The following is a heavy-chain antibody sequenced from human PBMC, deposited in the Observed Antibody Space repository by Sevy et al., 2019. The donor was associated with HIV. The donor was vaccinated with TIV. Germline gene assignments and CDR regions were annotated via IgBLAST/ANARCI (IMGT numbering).Heavy chain of an antibody. CDR3: ARTSGSYYSYFGLDV. J-gene: IGHJ6*02. CDR1: GFSFRSYG. Sequence: GSLRLSCAASGFSFRSYGLNWVRQAPGKGLQWVSYISGSSGTTYYGDSVKGRFTISRDNAKNSLYLQMNSLRDEDTAIYYCARTSGSYYSYFGLDVWGHGTTVTVSS. V-gene: IGHV3-48*02. CDR2: ISGSSGTT. D-gene: IGHD1-26*01.